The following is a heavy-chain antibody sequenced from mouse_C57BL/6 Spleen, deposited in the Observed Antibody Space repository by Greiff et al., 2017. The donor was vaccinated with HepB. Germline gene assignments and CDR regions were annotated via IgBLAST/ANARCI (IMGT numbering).Heavy chain of an antibody. J-gene: IGHJ4*01. V-gene: IGHV14-4*01. CDR1: GFNIKDDY. Sequence: EVQLQQSGAELVRPGASVKLSCTASGFNIKDDYMHWVKQRPEQGLEWIGWIDPENGDTEYASKFQGKATITADTSSNTAYLQISSLTSEDTAVYYCTTWVTTVVATKRYAMDYWGQGTSGTVSS. CDR2: IDPENGDT. CDR3: TTWVTTVVATKRYAMDY. D-gene: IGHD1-1*01.